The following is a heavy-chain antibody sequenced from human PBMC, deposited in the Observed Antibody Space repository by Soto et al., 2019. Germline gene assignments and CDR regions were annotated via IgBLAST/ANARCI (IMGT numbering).Heavy chain of an antibody. CDR2: IYSGGST. V-gene: IGHV3-66*01. Sequence: GGSLRLSCAASGFTVSSNYMSWVRQAPGKGLEWVSVIYSGGSTYYADSVKGIFTISRDNSKNTLYLQMNSLRAEDTAVYYCARSIIYYFDYWGQGTLVTVSS. CDR3: ARSIIYYFDY. D-gene: IGHD2-21*01. CDR1: GFTVSSNY. J-gene: IGHJ4*02.